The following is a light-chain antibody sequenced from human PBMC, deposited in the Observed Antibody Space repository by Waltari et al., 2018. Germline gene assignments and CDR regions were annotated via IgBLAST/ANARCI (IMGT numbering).Light chain of an antibody. J-gene: IGLJ7*01. CDR2: SNI. CDR1: ASNIGHFY. Sequence: QSVFTQPPSVSGAPGQRFTISCTGSASNIGHFYVHWYQHFPGMAPTILIYSNIYRPSGICDRFSGSKSGSSASLTISGLQADDEADYYCQSHDSSLTAVVGGGTRLTVL. CDR3: QSHDSSLTAV. V-gene: IGLV1-40*01.